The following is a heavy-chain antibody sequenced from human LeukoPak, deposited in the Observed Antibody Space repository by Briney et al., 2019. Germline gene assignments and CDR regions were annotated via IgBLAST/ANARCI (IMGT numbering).Heavy chain of an antibody. CDR1: GFTFSSYS. J-gene: IGHJ6*03. D-gene: IGHD4-11*01. CDR2: ISSSSSYI. CDR3: ARDSNAYGYYYMDV. V-gene: IGHV3-21*01. Sequence: PGGSLRLSCAASGFTFSSYSMNWVRQAPGKGLEWVSSISSSSSYIYYADSVKGRFTISRDNAKNSLYLQMNSLRAEDTAVYYCARDSNAYGYYYMDVWGKGTTVTVSS.